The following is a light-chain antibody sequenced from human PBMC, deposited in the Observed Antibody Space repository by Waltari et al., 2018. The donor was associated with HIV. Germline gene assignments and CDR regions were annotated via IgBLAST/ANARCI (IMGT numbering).Light chain of an antibody. CDR3: QVWDIITDEVI. CDR2: DDD. Sequence: SYVLTQSPSVSVAPGQTAFITCGGNNIGSKRVHWYQQGPGQAPVLIPFDDDDRPSGIPERFSGSNSGDTATLSISRVEAGDEADYFCQVWDIITDEVIFGGGTKMTVL. CDR1: NIGSKR. J-gene: IGLJ2*01. V-gene: IGLV3-21*02.